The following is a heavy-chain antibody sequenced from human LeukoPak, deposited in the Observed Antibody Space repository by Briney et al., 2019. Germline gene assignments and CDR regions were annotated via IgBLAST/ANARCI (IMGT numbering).Heavy chain of an antibody. CDR1: GFTFSDYY. CDR3: ARMLYGRPNNWFDP. V-gene: IGHV3-11*01. Sequence: GGSLRLSCAASGFTFSDYYMSWIRQAPGKGLEWVSYISSSGSTIYYADSVKGRFTISRDNAKNSLYLQMDSLRAEDTAVYYCARMLYGRPNNWFDPWGQGTLVTVSS. J-gene: IGHJ5*02. CDR2: ISSSGSTI. D-gene: IGHD2-8*01.